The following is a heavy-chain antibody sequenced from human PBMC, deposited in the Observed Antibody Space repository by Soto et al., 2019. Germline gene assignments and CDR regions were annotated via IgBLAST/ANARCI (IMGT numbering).Heavy chain of an antibody. D-gene: IGHD3-3*01. CDR2: ISAYNGNT. CDR3: ARETRKKLRFPNAFDI. CDR1: GYTFTSYG. J-gene: IGHJ3*02. V-gene: IGHV1-18*01. Sequence: GASVKVSCKASGYTFTSYGISWVRQAPGQGLEWMGWISAYNGNTNYAQKLQGRVTMTTDTSTSTAYMELRSLRSDDTAVYYCARETRKKLRFPNAFDIWGQGTMVTVSS.